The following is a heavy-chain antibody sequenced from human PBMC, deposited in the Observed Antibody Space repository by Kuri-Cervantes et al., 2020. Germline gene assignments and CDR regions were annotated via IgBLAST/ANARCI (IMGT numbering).Heavy chain of an antibody. CDR1: GYTFTGYY. J-gene: IGHJ5*02. V-gene: IGHV1-2*02. CDR3: ARDRVRIAAAGQYNWFDP. D-gene: IGHD6-13*01. CDR2: INPNSGGT. Sequence: ASVKVSCKASGYTFTGYYMHWVRQAPGQGLEWMGWINPNSGGTNYAQKFQGRVTMTRDTSISTAYMELSRLRSDDTAVYYCARDRVRIAAAGQYNWFDPWGQGTLVTVSS.